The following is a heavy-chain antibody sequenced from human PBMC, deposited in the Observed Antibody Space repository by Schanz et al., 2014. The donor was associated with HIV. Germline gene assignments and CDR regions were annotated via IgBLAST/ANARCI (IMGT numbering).Heavy chain of an antibody. D-gene: IGHD3-16*01. V-gene: IGHV3-7*01. J-gene: IGHJ6*02. CDR3: ARDGGEV. CDR1: GFTFSSYW. Sequence: VQLVESGGGVVQPGRSLRLSCAASGFTFSSYWMTWVRQAPGKGLEMVANMNQDGSRKYYVDSVKGRFTISRDNAKNSLFLQMESLRAEDTAVYYCARDGGEVWGQGTTVTVSS. CDR2: MNQDGSRK.